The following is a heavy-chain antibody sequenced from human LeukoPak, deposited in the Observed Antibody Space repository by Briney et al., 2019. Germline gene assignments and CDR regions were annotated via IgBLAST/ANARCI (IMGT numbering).Heavy chain of an antibody. CDR3: AKPRSDIVAIDY. D-gene: IGHD5-12*01. V-gene: IGHV5-51*01. J-gene: IGHJ4*02. CDR1: GYRFPSYW. CDR2: IYPGDSDT. Sequence: GESLKISCQGSGYRFPSYWIGWVRQMPGSGLEYMGIIYPGDSDTRYSPSFQGQVTISADKSISTAYLQWSSLKASDTAMYYCAKPRSDIVAIDYWGQGTLVTVSS.